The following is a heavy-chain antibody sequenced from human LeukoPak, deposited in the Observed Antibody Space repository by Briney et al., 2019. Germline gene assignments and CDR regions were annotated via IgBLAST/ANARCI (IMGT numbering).Heavy chain of an antibody. V-gene: IGHV3-11*04. CDR2: ISSSGSTI. J-gene: IGHJ6*03. D-gene: IGHD2-2*01. Sequence: GSLRLSCAASGFTFSDYYMSWFRQAPGKGLEGVSYISSSGSTIYYADSVKGRFTISRDNAKNSLYLQMNSLRAEDTAVYYCARDRECSSTSCYDYYYYYMDVWGKGTTVTVSS. CDR3: ARDRECSSTSCYDYYYYYMDV. CDR1: GFTFSDYY.